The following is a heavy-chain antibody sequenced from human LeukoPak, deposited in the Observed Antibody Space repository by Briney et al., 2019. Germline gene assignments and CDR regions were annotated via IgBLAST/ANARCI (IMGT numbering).Heavy chain of an antibody. J-gene: IGHJ4*02. Sequence: GGSLRLSCTASGFTFGDYAMSWVRQAPGKGLEWVGFIRSKAYGGTTEYAASVKGRFTISRDDSKSIAYLQMNRLKTEDTAVYYCTRDYYDSSGPDYWGQGTLVTVSS. D-gene: IGHD3-22*01. V-gene: IGHV3-49*04. CDR3: TRDYYDSSGPDY. CDR2: IRSKAYGGTT. CDR1: GFTFGDYA.